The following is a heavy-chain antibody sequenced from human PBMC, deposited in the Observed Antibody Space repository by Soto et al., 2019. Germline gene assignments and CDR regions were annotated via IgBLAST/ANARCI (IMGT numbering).Heavy chain of an antibody. CDR3: ARSRGLDD. Sequence: EVQLVESGGGLVQPGGSLRLSCAASGFTFSSYWMSWVHQAPGKGLEWVANIKQDGSEKHYVDSVKGRFSISRDNAKNSLFLQMNSLRAEDTAVYYCARSRGLDDWGQGTLVTVSS. V-gene: IGHV3-7*01. J-gene: IGHJ4*02. D-gene: IGHD2-21*02. CDR1: GFTFSSYW. CDR2: IKQDGSEK.